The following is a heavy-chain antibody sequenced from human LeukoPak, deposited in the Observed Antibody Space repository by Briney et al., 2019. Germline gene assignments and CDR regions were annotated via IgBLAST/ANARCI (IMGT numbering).Heavy chain of an antibody. CDR3: ARGARYEFEAFAI. CDR2: IYHSGDT. D-gene: IGHD1-1*01. CDR1: GDSIRSGGYT. J-gene: IGHJ3*02. V-gene: IGHV4-30-2*01. Sequence: PSQTLSLTCAVSGDSIRSGGYTWNWIRQPPGKGLEWIGYIYHSGDTYNNPSLESRVTISVDRSKNQFSLKLTSVTAADTAVYYCARGARYEFEAFAIWGQGALVTVSS.